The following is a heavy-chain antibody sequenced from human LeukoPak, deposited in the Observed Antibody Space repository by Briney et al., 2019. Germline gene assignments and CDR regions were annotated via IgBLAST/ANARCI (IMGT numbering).Heavy chain of an antibody. V-gene: IGHV1-69*13. Sequence: SVKVSCKASGGTFSSYAISWVRQAPGQGLEWMGGIIPIFGTANYAQKFQGRVTITADESTSTAYMELSSLRSEDTAVYFCAARDFTVTSLYYYYGMDVWGQGTTVTVSS. CDR3: AARDFTVTSLYYYYGMDV. CDR2: IIPIFGTA. D-gene: IGHD4-11*01. CDR1: GGTFSSYA. J-gene: IGHJ6*02.